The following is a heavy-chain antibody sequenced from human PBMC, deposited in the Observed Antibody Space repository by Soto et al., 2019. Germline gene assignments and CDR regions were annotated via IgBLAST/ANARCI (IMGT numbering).Heavy chain of an antibody. Sequence: GGSLRLSCAASGFTFSAFEMNWVRQAPGKGLEWLSYIYNSGSTMTYADSVKGRFAISRDNAKNSLYLQMYSLRAEDTAVYYCARESGGTGLDVWGQGTTVTVSS. CDR2: IYNSGSTM. D-gene: IGHD1-1*01. CDR3: ARESGGTGLDV. J-gene: IGHJ6*02. V-gene: IGHV3-48*03. CDR1: GFTFSAFE.